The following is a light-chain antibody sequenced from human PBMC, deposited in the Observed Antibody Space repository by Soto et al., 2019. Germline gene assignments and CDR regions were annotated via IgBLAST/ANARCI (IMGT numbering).Light chain of an antibody. CDR3: QRYNDWSLP. CDR2: NAS. V-gene: IGKV3-15*01. CDR1: QGVGRT. J-gene: IGKJ4*01. Sequence: EIVMTQSPATLSVSPGETVTLSCWASQGVGRTVAWYQQKPGQTPRLLISNASTRATGIPARFSGSGSGTEFTLTINSLQSEDSAVYYCQRYNDWSLPFGGGTKV.